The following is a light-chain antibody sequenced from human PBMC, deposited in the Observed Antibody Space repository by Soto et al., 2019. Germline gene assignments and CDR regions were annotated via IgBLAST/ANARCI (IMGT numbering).Light chain of an antibody. Sequence: QSALTQPASVSGSPGQSITISCTGTTTDVGGFNYVSWYQQHPGRAPKLIIYEVNNRPSGVSNRFSGSKSGNTASLTISGLQAEDEADYYCSSSSSGTTSYVFGIGTKVTVL. CDR2: EVN. CDR1: TTDVGGFNY. J-gene: IGLJ1*01. CDR3: SSSSSGTTSYV. V-gene: IGLV2-14*01.